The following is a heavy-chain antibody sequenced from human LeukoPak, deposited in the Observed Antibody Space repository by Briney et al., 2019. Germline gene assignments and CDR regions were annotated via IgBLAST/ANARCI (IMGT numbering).Heavy chain of an antibody. CDR2: ISSSSSYI. Sequence: GGSLRLSCAASGFTFSSYGMHWVRQAPGKGLEWVSSISSSSSYIYYADSVKGRFTISRDNAKNSLYPQMNSLRAEDTAVYYCARDARYYYDSSGYYPDAFDIWGQGTMVTVSS. V-gene: IGHV3-21*01. J-gene: IGHJ3*02. CDR3: ARDARYYYDSSGYYPDAFDI. CDR1: GFTFSSYG. D-gene: IGHD3-22*01.